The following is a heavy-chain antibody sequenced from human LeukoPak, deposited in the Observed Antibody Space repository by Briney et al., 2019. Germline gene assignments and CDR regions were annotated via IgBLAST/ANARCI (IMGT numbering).Heavy chain of an antibody. J-gene: IGHJ4*02. Sequence: SETLSLTCAVSGYSISSGYYWGWIRQPPGKGLEWIGSIYHRGSTYYNPSLKSRVTISVDTSKNQFSLKLSSVTAADTAVYYCARSPTVWGQGTLVTVSS. D-gene: IGHD4-17*01. CDR2: IYHRGST. V-gene: IGHV4-38-2*01. CDR3: ARSPTV. CDR1: GYSISSGYY.